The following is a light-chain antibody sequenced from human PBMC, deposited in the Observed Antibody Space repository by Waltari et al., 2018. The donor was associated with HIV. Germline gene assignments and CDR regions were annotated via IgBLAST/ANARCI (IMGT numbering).Light chain of an antibody. V-gene: IGLV1-40*01. CDR2: GNS. CDR3: QSHDSSLSGYV. CDR1: SPNIGAGYH. Sequence: QSVLTQPPSVSGAPGQRVTISCTGRSPNIGAGYHVPWYQQLPGTAPKPLIYGNSNRPSGVPDRFSGSKSGTSASLAITGLQAEDEADYHCQSHDSSLSGYVFGTGTKVTVL. J-gene: IGLJ1*01.